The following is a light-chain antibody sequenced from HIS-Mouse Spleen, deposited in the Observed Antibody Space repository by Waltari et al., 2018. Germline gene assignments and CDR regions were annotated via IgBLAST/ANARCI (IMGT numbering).Light chain of an antibody. CDR1: SSAVGGSNH. CDR3: SSYAGSNNLV. J-gene: IGLJ2*01. CDR2: EVS. V-gene: IGLV2-8*01. Sequence: QSALTQPPSASGSPGQSVTISVTGTSSAVGGSNHVSWYQQHPGKAPKRMIYEVSKRPSGVPDRFSGSKSGNTASLTVSGLQAEDEADYYCSSYAGSNNLVFGGGTKLTVL.